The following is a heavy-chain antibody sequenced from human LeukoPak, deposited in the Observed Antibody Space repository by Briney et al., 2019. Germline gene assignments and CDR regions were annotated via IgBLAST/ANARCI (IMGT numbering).Heavy chain of an antibody. CDR1: GFTVSSNY. D-gene: IGHD6-13*01. V-gene: IGHV3-53*05. CDR3: AKVPAPDEIAAAPFDY. CDR2: IYSGGST. Sequence: QAGGSLRLSCAASGFTVSSNYMSWVRQAPGKGLEWVSVIYSGGSTYYADSVKGRFTISRDNAKNSLYLQMNSLRAEDTALYYCAKVPAPDEIAAAPFDYWGQGTLVTVSS. J-gene: IGHJ4*02.